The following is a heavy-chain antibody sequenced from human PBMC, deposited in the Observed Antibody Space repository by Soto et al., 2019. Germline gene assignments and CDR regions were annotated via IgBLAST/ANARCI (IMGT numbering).Heavy chain of an antibody. CDR1: GGSISRGGYY. CDR3: ARDPAP. J-gene: IGHJ5*02. Sequence: SETLSLTCTVSGGSISRGGYYWSWIRQNPGKGLEWIGYTYNSVNTYYNPSLKRRVTISVDTSKNQFSLKLTSVTAADTAVYYCARDPAPWGQGTLVTASS. CDR2: TYNSVNT. V-gene: IGHV4-31*03.